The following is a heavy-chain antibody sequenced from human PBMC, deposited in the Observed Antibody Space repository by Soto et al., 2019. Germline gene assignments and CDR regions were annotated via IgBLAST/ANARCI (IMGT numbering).Heavy chain of an antibody. D-gene: IGHD6-6*01. CDR3: ARQVIAARPYYYYYMDV. CDR2: IYPGDSDT. CDR1: GYSFTSYW. J-gene: IGHJ6*03. V-gene: IGHV5-51*01. Sequence: GESLKISCKGSGYSFTSYWIGWVRQMPGKGLEWMGIIYPGDSDTRYSPSFQGQVTISADKSISTAYLQWSSLKASDTAMYYCARQVIAARPYYYYYMDVWGKGTTVTVSS.